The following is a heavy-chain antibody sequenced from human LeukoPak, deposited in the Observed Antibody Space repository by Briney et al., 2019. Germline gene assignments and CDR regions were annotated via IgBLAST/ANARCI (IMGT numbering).Heavy chain of an antibody. D-gene: IGHD6-6*01. Sequence: SGGSLRLSCAASRFTFSSYAMSWVRQAPGKGLEWDSGISGSGGSTNYADSVKGRFTISRDNSKNTLYLQMNSLRAEDTAVYYCAKEKYSSSSELFFYIFDYWGQGTLATVSS. V-gene: IGHV3-23*01. CDR1: RFTFSSYA. CDR3: AKEKYSSSSELFFYIFDY. J-gene: IGHJ4*02. CDR2: ISGSGGST.